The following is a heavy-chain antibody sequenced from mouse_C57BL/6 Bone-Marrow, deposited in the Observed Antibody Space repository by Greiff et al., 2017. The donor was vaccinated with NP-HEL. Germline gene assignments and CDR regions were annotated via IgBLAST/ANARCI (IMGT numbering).Heavy chain of an antibody. J-gene: IGHJ1*03. CDR1: GFSLSTFGMG. CDR2: IWWDDDK. Sequence: QVTLKVSGPGILQPSQTLSLTCSFSGFSLSTFGMGVGWIRQPSGKGLEWLAHIWWDDDKYYNPALKSRLTISKDTSKNQVFLKIANVDTADTATYYCARIDYYGSRDGGYFDVWGTGTTVTVSS. V-gene: IGHV8-8*01. D-gene: IGHD1-1*01. CDR3: ARIDYYGSRDGGYFDV.